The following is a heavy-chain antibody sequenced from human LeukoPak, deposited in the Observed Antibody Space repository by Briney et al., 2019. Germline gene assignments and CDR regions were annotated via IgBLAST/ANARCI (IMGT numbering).Heavy chain of an antibody. CDR2: IRSKANSYAT. V-gene: IGHV3-73*01. J-gene: IGHJ4*02. CDR3: TRHWSDSSGWYPQSPDLDY. CDR1: GFTFSGSA. Sequence: PGGSLRLSCAASGFTFSGSAMHWVRQASGKGLEWVGRIRSKANSYATAYAASVKGRFTISRDDSKNTAYLQMNSLKTEDTAVYYCTRHWSDSSGWYPQSPDLDYWGQGTLVTVSS. D-gene: IGHD6-19*01.